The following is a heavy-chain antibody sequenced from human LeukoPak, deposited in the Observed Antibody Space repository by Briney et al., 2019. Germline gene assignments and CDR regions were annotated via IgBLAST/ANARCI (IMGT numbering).Heavy chain of an antibody. Sequence: SETLSLTCAVSGYSISSGYYWGWIRQPPGKVLEWIGSIYHSGSTYYNPSLKSRVTISVDTSKNQFSLKLSSVTAADTAVYYCARHRVGSGDTYYDFWSGYSGFDPWGQGTLITVSS. CDR3: ARHRVGSGDTYYDFWSGYSGFDP. J-gene: IGHJ5*02. CDR2: IYHSGST. CDR1: GYSISSGYY. V-gene: IGHV4-38-2*01. D-gene: IGHD3-3*01.